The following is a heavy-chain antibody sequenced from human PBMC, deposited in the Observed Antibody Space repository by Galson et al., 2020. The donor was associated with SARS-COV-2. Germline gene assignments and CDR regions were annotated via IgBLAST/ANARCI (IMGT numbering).Heavy chain of an antibody. CDR3: ARDRRRSIVGAPGNY. CDR2: INPNSGGT. J-gene: IGHJ4*02. D-gene: IGHD1-26*01. CDR1: GYIFTGFY. V-gene: IGHV1-2*02. Sequence: ASVKVSCKASGYIFTGFYMHWVRQAPGQGLEWMGWINPNSGGTNYAQRFQGRVTMTRDTSINTAYIELNRLTSDDTAVYYCARDRRRSIVGAPGNYWGQGTLVTVSS.